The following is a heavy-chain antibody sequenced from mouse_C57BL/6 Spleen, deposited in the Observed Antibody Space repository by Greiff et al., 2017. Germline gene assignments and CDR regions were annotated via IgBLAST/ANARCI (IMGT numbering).Heavy chain of an antibody. CDR3: TRGDSNYEAWCAY. D-gene: IGHD2-5*01. V-gene: IGHV1-15*01. CDR1: GYTFTDYE. CDR2: IDPETGGT. J-gene: IGHJ3*01. Sequence: QVQLKESGAELVRPGASVTLSCKASGYTFTDYEMHWVKQTPVHGLEWIGAIDPETGGTAYNQKFKGKAILTADKSSSTAYIELSSLTSENSAGYSCTRGDSNYEAWCAYWGQETLVTVSA.